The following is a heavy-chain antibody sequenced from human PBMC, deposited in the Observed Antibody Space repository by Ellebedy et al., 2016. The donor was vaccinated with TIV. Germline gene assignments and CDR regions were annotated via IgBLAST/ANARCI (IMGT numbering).Heavy chain of an antibody. CDR2: ISGSGGST. Sequence: GESLKISCAASGFTFFSKAMSWVRQAPGKGLEWVAAISGSGGSTYYTDSVKGRFTISRDNANNTVHLQMASLRVEDTAVYYCARLSAIIVAEYDSFDIWGHGTVVSVTS. V-gene: IGHV3-23*01. D-gene: IGHD2/OR15-2a*01. J-gene: IGHJ3*02. CDR1: GFTFFSKA. CDR3: ARLSAIIVAEYDSFDI.